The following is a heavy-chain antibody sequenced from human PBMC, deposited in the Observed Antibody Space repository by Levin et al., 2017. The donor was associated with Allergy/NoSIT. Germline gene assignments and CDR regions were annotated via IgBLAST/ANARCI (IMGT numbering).Heavy chain of an antibody. CDR2: INPNSDDT. Sequence: GASVKVSCKASGYTFTDYYIHWVRQAPGQGLEWMGWINPNSDDTDYAQKFQGRVTMTGDTSITTTYMELSRLRSDDTAVYYCARGPDCSSSSCFRYNWFDPWGQGTLVTVSS. J-gene: IGHJ5*02. CDR3: ARGPDCSSSSCFRYNWFDP. V-gene: IGHV1-2*02. CDR1: GYTFTDYY. D-gene: IGHD2-15*01.